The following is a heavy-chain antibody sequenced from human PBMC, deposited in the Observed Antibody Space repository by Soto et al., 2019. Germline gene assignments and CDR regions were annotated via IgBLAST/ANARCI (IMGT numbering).Heavy chain of an antibody. CDR1: VFTFSSYA. CDR2: ISYDGSNK. V-gene: IGHV3-30-3*01. CDR3: ARGMKLLWGMDV. D-gene: IGHD3-10*01. Sequence: QVQLVESGGGVVQPGRSLRLSCAASVFTFSSYAMHWVRQAPGKGLDWVAVISYDGSNKYYADSVKGRFTISSDNSKNTLYLQMNSMRAEDTAVYYCARGMKLLWGMDVWGQGTTVTVSS. J-gene: IGHJ6*02.